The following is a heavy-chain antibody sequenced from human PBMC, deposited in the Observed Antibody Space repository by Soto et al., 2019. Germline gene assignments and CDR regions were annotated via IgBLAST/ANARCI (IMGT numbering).Heavy chain of an antibody. V-gene: IGHV3-7*04. Sequence: AGVSLRLSCAASAFTFGNYWMSWVRQAPGKGLGCVAKIEEDGSEKYYVDSVKGRFTISRDNAKNSVYLQMDSLTVEDTAMYYCARASSSTSGAIDYWGQGTLVTVSS. J-gene: IGHJ4*02. CDR1: AFTFGNYW. CDR3: ARASSSTSGAIDY. D-gene: IGHD2-2*01. CDR2: IEEDGSEK.